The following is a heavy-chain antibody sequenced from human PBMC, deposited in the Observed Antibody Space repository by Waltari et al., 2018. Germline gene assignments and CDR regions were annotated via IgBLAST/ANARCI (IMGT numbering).Heavy chain of an antibody. CDR1: GGTFSSYA. Sequence: QVQLVQSGAEVKKPGSSVKVSCKASGGTFSSYAISWVRLAPGQGLEWMGGIIPIFGTANDARKFQGRVTMTADKSTSTAYMELSSLRSEDTAVYYCARGIAVAGPVYYYYYYMDVWGKGTTVTVSS. V-gene: IGHV1-69*14. CDR2: IIPIFGTA. J-gene: IGHJ6*03. D-gene: IGHD6-19*01. CDR3: ARGIAVAGPVYYYYYYMDV.